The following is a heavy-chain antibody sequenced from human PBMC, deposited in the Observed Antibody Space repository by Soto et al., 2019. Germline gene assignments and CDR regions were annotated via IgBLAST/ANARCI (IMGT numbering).Heavy chain of an antibody. Sequence: GGSLRLSCAASGFTFSSYVMSWVRQAPGKGLEWVSAISGYGDNTYYPDSVKGRFTISRDNSKNTLYLQMSSLRAEDTAVYYCAKDPVHTPMVELYYFDHWGQGTLVTVSS. V-gene: IGHV3-23*01. CDR2: ISGYGDNT. CDR3: AKDPVHTPMVELYYFDH. D-gene: IGHD5-18*01. J-gene: IGHJ4*02. CDR1: GFTFSSYV.